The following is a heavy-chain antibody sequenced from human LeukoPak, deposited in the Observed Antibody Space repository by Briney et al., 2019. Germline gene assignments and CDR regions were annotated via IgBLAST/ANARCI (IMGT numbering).Heavy chain of an antibody. CDR3: AGTFIAAAGTVFDY. CDR1: GGSISSYY. J-gene: IGHJ4*02. CDR2: IYTSGST. V-gene: IGHV4-4*09. Sequence: SETLSLTCTVSGGSISSYYWSWIRQPPGKGLEWIGYIYTSGSTNYNPSLKSRVTISVDTSKNQFSLKLSSVTAADTAVYYSAGTFIAAAGTVFDYWGQGTLVTVSS. D-gene: IGHD6-13*01.